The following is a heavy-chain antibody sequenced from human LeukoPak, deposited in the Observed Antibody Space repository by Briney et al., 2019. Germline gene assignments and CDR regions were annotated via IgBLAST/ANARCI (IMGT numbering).Heavy chain of an antibody. V-gene: IGHV4-61*09. J-gene: IGHJ4*02. CDR1: GGSISSGFYD. CDR2: IYTSKSM. CDR3: TKGRGI. Sequence: SQTLSLTCTVSGGSISSGFYDWYWIRQPAGKGLEWIGHIYTSKSMNYNPSLKSRVTISVDTSKNQFSLKLTTVTAADTAVYYCTKGRGIWGQGTLVTVSS. D-gene: IGHD3-10*01.